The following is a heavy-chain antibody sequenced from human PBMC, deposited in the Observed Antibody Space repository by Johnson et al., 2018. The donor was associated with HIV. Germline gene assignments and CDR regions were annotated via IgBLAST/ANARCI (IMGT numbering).Heavy chain of an antibody. Sequence: MLLVESGGGVVRPGGSLRLSCAASGFTFDDYGMSWVRQAPGKGLELVSGINWNGGSTGYADSVKGRFTISRDNAKNSLYLQMNSLRAEDTAVYYCARSYWSGGSCRIHDAFDIWGQGTMVTVSS. CDR1: GFTFDDYG. CDR2: INWNGGST. D-gene: IGHD2-15*01. J-gene: IGHJ3*02. CDR3: ARSYWSGGSCRIHDAFDI. V-gene: IGHV3-20*04.